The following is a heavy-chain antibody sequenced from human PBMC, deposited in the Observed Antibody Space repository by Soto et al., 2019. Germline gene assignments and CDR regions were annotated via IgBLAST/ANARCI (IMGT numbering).Heavy chain of an antibody. CDR3: ARGLQYGGNSAY. Sequence: SETLSLTCTVSGGSISSYYWSWIRQPPGKGLEWIGYIYYSGSTNYNPSLKSRVTISVDTSKNQFSLKLSSVTAADTAVYYCARGLQYGGNSAYWGQGTLVTVSS. J-gene: IGHJ4*02. V-gene: IGHV4-59*01. CDR1: GGSISSYY. D-gene: IGHD2-21*02. CDR2: IYYSGST.